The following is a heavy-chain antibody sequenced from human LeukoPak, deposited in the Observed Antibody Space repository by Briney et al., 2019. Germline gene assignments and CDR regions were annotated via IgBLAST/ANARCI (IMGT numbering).Heavy chain of an antibody. CDR3: ARGSLAGGLERPSDY. D-gene: IGHD1-1*01. CDR1: SGSISTSNYY. Sequence: PSETLSLTCTVSSGSISTSNYYWGWVRQPPGKALEWIGNIFYSGSTYYSPSLKSRVTISLDTSKNQFSLKLSSVTAADTAVYYCARGSLAGGLERPSDYWGQGTLVTVSS. CDR2: IFYSGST. V-gene: IGHV4-39*07. J-gene: IGHJ4*02.